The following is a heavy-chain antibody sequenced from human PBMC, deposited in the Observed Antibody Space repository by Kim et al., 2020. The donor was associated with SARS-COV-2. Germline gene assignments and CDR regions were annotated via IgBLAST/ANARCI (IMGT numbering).Heavy chain of an antibody. CDR2: IYYSGST. D-gene: IGHD3-16*01. J-gene: IGHJ4*02. V-gene: IGHV4-39*01. CDR1: GGSISSSSYY. CDR3: ARLWGGYAPN. Sequence: SETLSLTCTVSGGSISSSSYYWGWIRQPPGKGLEWIGSIYYSGSTYYNPSLKSRVTISVDTSKNQFSLKLSSVTAADTAVYYCARLWGGYAPNWGQGTLVTVSS.